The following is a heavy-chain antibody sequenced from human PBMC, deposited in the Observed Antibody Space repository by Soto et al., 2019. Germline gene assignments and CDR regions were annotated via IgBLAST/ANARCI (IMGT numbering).Heavy chain of an antibody. J-gene: IGHJ5*02. CDR2: IDSSGEK. CDR3: ARRHLAVAVSPWFDP. CDR1: GLSITDSEMD. Sequence: QVTLKESGPVLVNPTETLTLRCTVSGLSITDSEMDVSWIRQPPGQPLEWLAHIDSSGEKSYRTFLKSRLAISQDTSKSQIVLTMTNMDPADTATYYCARRHLAVAVSPWFDPWGQGIPVTVSS. V-gene: IGHV2-26*01. D-gene: IGHD6-19*01.